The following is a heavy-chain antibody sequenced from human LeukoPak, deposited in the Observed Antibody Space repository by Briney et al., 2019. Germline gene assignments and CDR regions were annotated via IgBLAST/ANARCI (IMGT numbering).Heavy chain of an antibody. D-gene: IGHD2-2*02. V-gene: IGHV3-30*02. J-gene: IGHJ4*02. CDR2: IRHDGSNK. CDR3: AKGLYFGISCYNLLDCYNDY. CDR1: GFTFSSYG. Sequence: GGSLRLSCAASGFTFSSYGMHWVRQAPGKGLEWVAFIRHDGSNKYYADSVKGRFTISRDNSKNTLYLQMNSLRAEDTAVYYCAKGLYFGISCYNLLDCYNDYWGQGTLVTVSS.